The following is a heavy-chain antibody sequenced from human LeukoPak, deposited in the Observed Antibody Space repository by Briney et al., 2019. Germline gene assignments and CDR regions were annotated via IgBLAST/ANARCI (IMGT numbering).Heavy chain of an antibody. V-gene: IGHV4-34*01. CDR1: GGSFSGYY. CDR2: INHSGST. Sequence: SETLSLTCAVYGGSFSGYYWSWIRQPPGKGLEWIGEINHSGSTNYNPSLKSQVTISVDTSKNQFSLKLSSVTAADTAVYYCARELAITFGGVIVMSGAFDIWGQGTMVTVSS. D-gene: IGHD3-16*02. J-gene: IGHJ3*02. CDR3: ARELAITFGGVIVMSGAFDI.